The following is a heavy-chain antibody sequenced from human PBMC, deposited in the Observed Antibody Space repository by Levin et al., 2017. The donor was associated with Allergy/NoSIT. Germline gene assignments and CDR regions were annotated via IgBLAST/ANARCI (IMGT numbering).Heavy chain of an antibody. J-gene: IGHJ4*02. CDR3: SRDLHPTYYYGLGNYEPEFEY. V-gene: IGHV7-4-1*02. Sequence: ASVKVSCKASGYTFTTYAMSWVRQDPGQGLEWMGWINTNTGNPTYAQGFTGRFVFSLDTSVSTAYLQINSLKAEDTAVYYCSRDLHPTYYYGLGNYEPEFEYWGQGTLVTVSS. CDR1: GYTFTTYA. CDR2: INTNTGNP. D-gene: IGHD3-10*01.